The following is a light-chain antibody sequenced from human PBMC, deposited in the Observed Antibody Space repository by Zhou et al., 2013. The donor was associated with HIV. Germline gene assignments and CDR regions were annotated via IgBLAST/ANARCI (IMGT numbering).Light chain of an antibody. CDR3: SSYTSSITLDV. J-gene: IGLJ1*01. Sequence: SFDLTQPPSVSVSPGQTASITCSGDKLGDKFAFWYQQKPGQSPVLVIYQDKKRPSGIPERFSGSKSGNTASLTISGLQAEDEADYYCSSYTSSITLDVFGTGTKVTVL. V-gene: IGLV3-1*01. CDR1: KLGDKF. CDR2: QDK.